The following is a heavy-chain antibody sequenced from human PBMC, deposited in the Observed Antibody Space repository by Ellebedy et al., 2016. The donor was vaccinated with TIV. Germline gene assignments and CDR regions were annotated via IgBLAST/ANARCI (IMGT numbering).Heavy chain of an antibody. D-gene: IGHD3-16*01. J-gene: IGHJ4*02. CDR2: ITGDGGST. CDR1: GFTFTIYA. CDR3: VKAWGD. Sequence: GESLKISCSASGFTFTIYAMHSVRQAPGKGLEYVSAITGDGGSTYYADSVKGRFTISRDNSKHTLYLQMSSLRAEDTAVYYCVKAWGDWGQGTLVTVSS. V-gene: IGHV3-64D*06.